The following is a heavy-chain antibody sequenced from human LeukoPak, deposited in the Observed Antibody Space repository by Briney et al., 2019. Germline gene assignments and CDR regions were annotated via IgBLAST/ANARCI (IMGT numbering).Heavy chain of an antibody. V-gene: IGHV3-21*01. D-gene: IGHD1-26*01. CDR3: ARHDQYSGSPFYMDV. CDR2: ISSSSSYI. Sequence: PGGSLRLSCAASGFTFSSYSMNWVRQAPGKGLEWVSSISSSSSYIYYADSVKGRFTISRDNAKNSLYLQMNSLRAEDTAVYYCARHDQYSGSPFYMDVWGKGTTVTVSS. CDR1: GFTFSSYS. J-gene: IGHJ6*03.